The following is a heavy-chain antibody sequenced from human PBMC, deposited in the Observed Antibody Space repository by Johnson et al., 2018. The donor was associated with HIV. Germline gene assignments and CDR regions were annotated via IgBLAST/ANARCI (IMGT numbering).Heavy chain of an antibody. CDR1: GFTFSDYY. CDR3: AKGRPGGWGCYLGDGLDI. CDR2: ISSSGRTT. D-gene: IGHD3-16*01. Sequence: QVQLVESGGGLVKPGGSLRLSCAASGFTFSDYYMSWIRQAPGKGLEWVSYISSSGRTTYYADSVKGRFTIPRDNAKNSLYLQMSILRAEDTSLFYCAKGRPGGWGCYLGDGLDIWGQGTMVTVSS. J-gene: IGHJ3*02. V-gene: IGHV3-11*04.